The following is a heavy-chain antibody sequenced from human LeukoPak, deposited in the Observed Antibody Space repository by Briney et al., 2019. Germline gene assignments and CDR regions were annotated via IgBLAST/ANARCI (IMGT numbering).Heavy chain of an antibody. CDR3: ARGQGDY. Sequence: PSETLSLTCAVYGGSFSGYYWSWIRQPPGKGLEWIGEINHSGSTNYNPSLKSRVTISVDTSKNQFSLKLSSVTAADTAVYYCARGQGDYWGQGTLVTVSS. V-gene: IGHV4-34*01. CDR2: INHSGST. J-gene: IGHJ4*02. CDR1: GGSFSGYY.